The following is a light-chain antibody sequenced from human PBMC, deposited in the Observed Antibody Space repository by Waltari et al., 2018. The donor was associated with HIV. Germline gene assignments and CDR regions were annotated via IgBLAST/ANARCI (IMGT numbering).Light chain of an antibody. CDR1: SSNFGSNT. Sequence: QSVLTQPPSASGTPGQRVTISCSGSSSNFGSNTVNWYQQLPGTAPKLLIYSNSPRPSGVPDRCSGSKSVTSASLAISCLQSDDEADYYCAAWDDSLNGLWVFGGGTKLTVL. CDR2: SNS. V-gene: IGLV1-44*01. J-gene: IGLJ3*02. CDR3: AAWDDSLNGLWV.